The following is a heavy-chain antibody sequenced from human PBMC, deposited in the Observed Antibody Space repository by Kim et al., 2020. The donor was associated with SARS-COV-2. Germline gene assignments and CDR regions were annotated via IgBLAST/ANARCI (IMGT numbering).Heavy chain of an antibody. CDR1: GYSFTSYW. CDR3: ARHLEREADDILTGYYLSGYYYGMDV. J-gene: IGHJ6*02. Sequence: GESLKISCKGSGYSFTSYWISWVRQMPGKGLEWMGRIDPSDSYTNYSPSFQGHVTISADKSISTAYLQWSSLKASDTAMYYCARHLEREADDILTGYYLSGYYYGMDVWGQGTTVTVSS. D-gene: IGHD3-9*01. V-gene: IGHV5-10-1*01. CDR2: IDPSDSYT.